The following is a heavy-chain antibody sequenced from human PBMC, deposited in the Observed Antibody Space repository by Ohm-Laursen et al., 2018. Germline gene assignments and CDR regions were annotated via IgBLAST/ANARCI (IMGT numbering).Heavy chain of an antibody. J-gene: IGHJ4*02. V-gene: IGHV4-31*02. Sequence: TLSLTCIVSGASISSGGYYWSWIRQHPGMGLEWIGYISYSGSTYYNPSLKSRLTISVDKSQNHFSLTLSFVTVTDTAVYYCARTNGLHSSGKSVDYWGQGALVTVSS. CDR3: ARTNGLHSSGKSVDY. CDR1: GASISSGGYY. D-gene: IGHD3-22*01. CDR2: ISYSGST.